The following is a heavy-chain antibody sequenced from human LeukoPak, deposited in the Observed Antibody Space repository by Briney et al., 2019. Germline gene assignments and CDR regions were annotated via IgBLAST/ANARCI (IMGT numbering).Heavy chain of an antibody. V-gene: IGHV3-9*01. CDR1: GFTFDDYA. D-gene: IGHD3-10*01. Sequence: GGSLRLSRASSGFTFDDYAMHWVRPAPGKGLEWVSGISWNSGSIGYADSVKGRFTISRDNAKNSLYLQMNSLRAEDTALYYCAKEGLTMVRGQDGMDVWGQGTTVTVSS. J-gene: IGHJ6*02. CDR3: AKEGLTMVRGQDGMDV. CDR2: ISWNSGSI.